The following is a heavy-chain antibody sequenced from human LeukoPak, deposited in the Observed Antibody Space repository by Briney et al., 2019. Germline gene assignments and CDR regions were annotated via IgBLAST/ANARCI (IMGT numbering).Heavy chain of an antibody. Sequence: ASETLSLTCTVSGGSISSYYWSWIRQPPGKGLEWIGRIYTSGSTNYNPSLKSRVTISVDTSKNQFSLKLSSVTAADTAVYYCATYSGSYDAFDYWGQGTLVTVSS. CDR1: GGSISSYY. CDR3: ATYSGSYDAFDY. D-gene: IGHD1-26*01. CDR2: IYTSGST. J-gene: IGHJ4*02. V-gene: IGHV4-4*08.